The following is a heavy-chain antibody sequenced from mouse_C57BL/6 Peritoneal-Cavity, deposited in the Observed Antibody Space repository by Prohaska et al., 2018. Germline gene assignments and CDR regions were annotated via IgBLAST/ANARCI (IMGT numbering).Heavy chain of an antibody. CDR2: ILPGGGST. V-gene: IGHV1-9*01. J-gene: IGHJ2*01. CDR1: GYTFTGYW. Sequence: VKLSCKATGYTFTGYWIEWVQQRPGHGLEWIGEILPGGGSTNYNEKFKGKATFTADTSSNTAYMQLSSLTTEDSDIYYCARWDYYGSSPWGQGTTLTVSS. D-gene: IGHD1-1*01. CDR3: ARWDYYGSSP.